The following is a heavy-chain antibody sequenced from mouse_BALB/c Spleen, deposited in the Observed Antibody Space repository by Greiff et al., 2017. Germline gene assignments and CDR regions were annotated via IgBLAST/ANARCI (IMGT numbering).Heavy chain of an antibody. CDR3: ARESGTYYAMDY. D-gene: IGHD1-3*01. Sequence: EVQGVESGPGLVKPSQSLSLTCTVTGYSITSDYAWNWIRQFPGNKLEWMGYISYSGSTSYNPSLKSRISITRDTSKNQFFLQLNSVTTEDTATYYCARESGTYYAMDYWGQGTSVTVSS. CDR2: ISYSGST. J-gene: IGHJ4*01. CDR1: GYSITSDYA. V-gene: IGHV3-2*02.